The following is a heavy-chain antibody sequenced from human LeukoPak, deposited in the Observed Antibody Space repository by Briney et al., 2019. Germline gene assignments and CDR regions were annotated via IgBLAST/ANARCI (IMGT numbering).Heavy chain of an antibody. J-gene: IGHJ6*02. CDR1: GGSISSFY. CDR3: ARGSNYYASGRYPYYYYGMDV. D-gene: IGHD3-10*01. Sequence: SETLSLTCTLSGGSISSFYWSWIRQPPGKGLEWIGYIYYNGSTNYNPSLESRVTISVDTSKNQFSLKLSSVTAADTAVYYCARGSNYYASGRYPYYYYGMDVWGQGTTVTVSS. V-gene: IGHV4-59*01. CDR2: IYYNGST.